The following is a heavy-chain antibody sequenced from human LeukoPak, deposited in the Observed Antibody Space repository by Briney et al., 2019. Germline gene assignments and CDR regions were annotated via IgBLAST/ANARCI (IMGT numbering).Heavy chain of an antibody. CDR3: VRTPPNWGADY. J-gene: IGHJ4*02. D-gene: IGHD7-27*01. CDR2: MSPNSGNT. Sequence: ASVKVSCKASGGTFSSYAISWVRQAPGQGLEWMGWMSPNSGNTGYAQKFQGRVTMTRDTSISTAYMELSSLRSEDTAVYFCVRTPPNWGADYWGQGTLVTVSS. CDR1: GGTFSSYA. V-gene: IGHV1-8*02.